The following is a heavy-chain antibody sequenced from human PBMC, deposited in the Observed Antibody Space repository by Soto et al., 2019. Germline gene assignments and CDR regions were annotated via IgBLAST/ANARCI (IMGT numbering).Heavy chain of an antibody. Sequence: GGSLRLSCAASGFTFSNAWMNWVRQAPGKGLEWVATIKQDGSEKYYVDSVKGRFTISRDNAKNSLFLQMNSLRADDTAVYYCARGPYRTAFLDSWGLGTPVTVSS. CDR2: IKQDGSEK. D-gene: IGHD1-1*01. CDR1: GFTFSNAW. J-gene: IGHJ4*02. CDR3: ARGPYRTAFLDS. V-gene: IGHV3-7*01.